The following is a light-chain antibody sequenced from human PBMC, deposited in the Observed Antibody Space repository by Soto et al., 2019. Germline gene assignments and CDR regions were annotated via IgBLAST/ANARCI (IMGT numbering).Light chain of an antibody. CDR2: GAS. J-gene: IGKJ1*01. CDR1: QSVSSNY. V-gene: IGKV3-20*01. Sequence: EIVLTQSPGTLSLSPGERATLSCGASQSVSSNYLAWYQQKPGQAPGLLIHGASSRATGIPDRFSGSGSGTDFTLTISRLEPEDFAVYYCHQYGTSPWTFGQGTKVEIK. CDR3: HQYGTSPWT.